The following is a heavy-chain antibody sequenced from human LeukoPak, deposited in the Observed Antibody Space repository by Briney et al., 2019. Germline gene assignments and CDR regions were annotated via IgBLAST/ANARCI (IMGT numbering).Heavy chain of an antibody. D-gene: IGHD5-24*01. V-gene: IGHV1-58*02. CDR1: GFTFTSSA. J-gene: IGHJ4*02. CDR2: IVVGSGNT. Sequence: SVKVSCKASGFTFTSSAMQWVRQARGQRLEWIGWIVVGSGNTNYAQKFQERVTITRDMSTSTAYMELSSLRPEDTAVYYCAAHVEMATITVYWGQRTLVTVSS. CDR3: AAHVEMATITVY.